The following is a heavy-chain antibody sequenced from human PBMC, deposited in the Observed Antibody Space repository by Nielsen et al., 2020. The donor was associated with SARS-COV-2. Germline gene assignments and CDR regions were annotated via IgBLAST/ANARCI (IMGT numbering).Heavy chain of an antibody. CDR2: ISYDGSNK. Sequence: GESLKISCAASGFTFSSYGMHWVRQAPGKGLEWVAVISYDGSNKYYADSVKGRFTISRDNSKNTLYPQMNSLRAEDTAVYYCAKDTRLYYSYGMDVWGQGTTVTVSS. J-gene: IGHJ6*02. CDR1: GFTFSSYG. V-gene: IGHV3-30*18. CDR3: AKDTRLYYSYGMDV.